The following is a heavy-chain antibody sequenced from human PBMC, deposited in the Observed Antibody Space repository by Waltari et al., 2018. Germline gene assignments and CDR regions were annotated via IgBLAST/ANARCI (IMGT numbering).Heavy chain of an antibody. Sequence: QLQLQESGPGLVKPSETLSLTCTVSGGSINSSSYYWAWIRQPPGKGLEWIGSIYYSGSTYYNPSLKSRFTVSVDASKNQFSLKLSSVTAADTAVYYCARDPSGYFNDAFDIWGQGTMVTVSS. D-gene: IGHD5-12*01. J-gene: IGHJ3*02. CDR1: GGSINSSSYY. V-gene: IGHV4-39*07. CDR3: ARDPSGYFNDAFDI. CDR2: IYYSGST.